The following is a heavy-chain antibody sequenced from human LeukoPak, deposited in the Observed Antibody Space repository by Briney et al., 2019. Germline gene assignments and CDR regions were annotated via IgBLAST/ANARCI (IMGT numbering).Heavy chain of an antibody. CDR3: ARIPSCKSSGGICYVQVHWFDP. V-gene: IGHV1-18*01. CDR2: ISAYNGNT. J-gene: IGHJ5*02. D-gene: IGHD2-15*01. CDR1: GYTFTSYG. Sequence: ASVKVSCKASGYTFTSYGISWVRQAPGQGLEWVGWISAYNGNTNYAQKLQGRVTMTTDTSTSTAYMELRSLRSDDTAVYYCARIPSCKSSGGICYVQVHWFDPWGQGTLVIVSS.